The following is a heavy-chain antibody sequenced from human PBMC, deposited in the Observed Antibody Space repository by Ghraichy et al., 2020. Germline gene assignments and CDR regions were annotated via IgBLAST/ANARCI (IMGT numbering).Heavy chain of an antibody. CDR2: IDSGGTT. CDR1: GFTVSSNY. D-gene: IGHD4-23*01. CDR3: ARITRGGNSGYAFDI. J-gene: IGHJ3*02. V-gene: IGHV3-66*01. Sequence: GGSLRLSCAGSGFTVSSNYMSWVRQAPGKGLKWVSLIDSGGTTYHADSVKGRFTISRDNSKNTLHLQMNSLRAEDTAVYFCARITRGGNSGYAFDIWGQGTMVTVSS.